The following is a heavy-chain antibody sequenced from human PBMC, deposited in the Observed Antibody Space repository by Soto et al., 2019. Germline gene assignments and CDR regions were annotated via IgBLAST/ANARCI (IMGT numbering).Heavy chain of an antibody. J-gene: IGHJ4*02. CDR3: ARDWELGY. Sequence: QVHLVQSGAEVKRPGASVKVSCRASGYTFTSYYMNWVRQAPGQGLEWMGIIFPSGGSTNYAQKFRRRVTMTWDTYTTTVYMELSSLRSEDTAVYYCARDWELGYWGQGTLVTVSS. V-gene: IGHV1-46*01. CDR1: GYTFTSYY. D-gene: IGHD1-26*01. CDR2: IFPSGGST.